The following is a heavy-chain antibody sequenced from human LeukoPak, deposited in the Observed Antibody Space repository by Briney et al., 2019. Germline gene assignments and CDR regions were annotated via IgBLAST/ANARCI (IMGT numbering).Heavy chain of an antibody. CDR1: GFTFSAYW. CDR2: IKQDGSDK. D-gene: IGHD4-23*01. V-gene: IGHV3-7*03. CDR3: ARKTVVGSYFDY. Sequence: GGSLRLSCAASGFTFSAYWMSWVRQAPGKGXXXVANIKQDGSDKYYVDSVKGRFTISRDNAKNSLYLQMNSLRAEDTAVYYCARKTVVGSYFDYWGQGTPVTVSS. J-gene: IGHJ4*02.